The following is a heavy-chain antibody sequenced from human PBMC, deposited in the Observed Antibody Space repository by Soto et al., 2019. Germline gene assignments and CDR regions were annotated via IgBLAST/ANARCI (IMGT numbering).Heavy chain of an antibody. CDR3: ARAVPTGFYGIDV. V-gene: IGHV1-69*01. Sequence: QVQLVQSGAEVKKPGSSVKVSCRASGDSFSNYAVNWLRQAPGRGLEWMGGLIPVFGTSNYAEKFQGRLTITADESTSTAYMELSSLTSEDTAVYYCARAVPTGFYGIDVWGQGTTVSVSS. J-gene: IGHJ6*02. CDR1: GDSFSNYA. CDR2: LIPVFGTS.